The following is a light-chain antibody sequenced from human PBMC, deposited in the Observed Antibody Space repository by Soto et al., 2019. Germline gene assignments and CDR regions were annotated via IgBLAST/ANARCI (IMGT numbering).Light chain of an antibody. CDR3: SSYTSSSTLYV. V-gene: IGLV2-14*03. CDR2: DVS. J-gene: IGLJ1*01. CDR1: SSDVGGYNY. Sequence: QSVLTQPASVSGSPGQSITISCTGASSDVGGYNYVSWYQHHPGKAPKLMIYDVSNRPSGVSNRFSGSKSGNTASLTISGLQAEDEAGYYCSSYTSSSTLYVFGTGTKV.